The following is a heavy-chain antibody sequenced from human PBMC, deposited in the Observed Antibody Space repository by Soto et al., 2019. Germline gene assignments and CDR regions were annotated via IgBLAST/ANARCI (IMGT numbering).Heavy chain of an antibody. CDR2: IIPSFSTA. J-gene: IGHJ4*02. D-gene: IGHD6-13*01. Sequence: HVQLMQSGAEVKKPGSSVQVSCKASGGTFSRYAMSWVRQAPGQGREWMGVIIPSFSTADYAQKFQGRVTITEDECTSTAYMELSSLSSEDTAGYFCASPGLTAGGQANNVRYDYWGQGTLVTVSS. V-gene: IGHV1-69*12. CDR3: ASPGLTAGGQANNVRYDY. CDR1: GGTFSRYA.